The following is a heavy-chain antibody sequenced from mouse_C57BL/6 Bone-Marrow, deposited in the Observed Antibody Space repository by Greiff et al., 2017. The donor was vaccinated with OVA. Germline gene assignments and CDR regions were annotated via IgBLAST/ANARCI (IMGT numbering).Heavy chain of an antibody. V-gene: IGHV1-55*01. CDR1: GYTFTSYW. CDR3: ARRGVRRRRIYFDY. D-gene: IGHD2-14*01. CDR2: IYPGSGST. Sequence: QVQLQQPGAELVKPGASVKMSCKASGYTFTSYWITWVKQRPGQGLEWIGDIYPGSGSTNYNEKFKSKATLTVDTSSSTAYMQLSSLTSEDSAVYYCARRGVRRRRIYFDYWGQGTTLTVSS. J-gene: IGHJ2*01.